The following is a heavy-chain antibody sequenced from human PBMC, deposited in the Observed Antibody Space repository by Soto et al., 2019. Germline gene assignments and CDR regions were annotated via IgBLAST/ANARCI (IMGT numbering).Heavy chain of an antibody. CDR1: GYTFTSYG. Sequence: GASVKVSCKASGYTFTSYGISWVRQAPGQGLEWMGWISAYNGNTNYAQKLQGRVTMTTDTSTSTAYMELRSLRSDDTAVYYCARVIFYVVRGDDAFDISGQGTMVTVSS. CDR2: ISAYNGNT. D-gene: IGHD3-10*01. V-gene: IGHV1-18*01. CDR3: ARVIFYVVRGDDAFDI. J-gene: IGHJ3*02.